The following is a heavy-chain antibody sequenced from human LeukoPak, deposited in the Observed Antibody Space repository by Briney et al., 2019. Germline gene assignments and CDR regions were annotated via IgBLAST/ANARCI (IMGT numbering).Heavy chain of an antibody. CDR1: GFTFSSYA. CDR3: AKNPKPAAIGDGAFDI. V-gene: IGHV3-23*01. J-gene: IGHJ3*02. Sequence: GGSLRLSCAASGFTFSSYAMSWVRQAPGKGLEWVSAISGSGGSTYYADSVKGRFTISRDNSKNTLYLQMNSLRAEDTAVYYCAKNPKPAAIGDGAFDIWGQGTMVTVPS. CDR2: ISGSGGST. D-gene: IGHD2-2*01.